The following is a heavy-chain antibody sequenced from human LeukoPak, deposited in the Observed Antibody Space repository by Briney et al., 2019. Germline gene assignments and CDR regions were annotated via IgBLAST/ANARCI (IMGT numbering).Heavy chain of an antibody. D-gene: IGHD3-10*01. CDR3: ARTMVRGARPPFDY. CDR2: IYYSDT. CDR1: GGSISSGGYS. V-gene: IGHV4-30-4*07. Sequence: SETLSLTCAVSGGSISSGGYSWSWIRQPPGKGLEWIGYIYYSDTYYNPSLKSRVTISADTSKNQFSLKLSSVTAADTAVYYCARTMVRGARPPFDYWGQGTLVTVSS. J-gene: IGHJ4*02.